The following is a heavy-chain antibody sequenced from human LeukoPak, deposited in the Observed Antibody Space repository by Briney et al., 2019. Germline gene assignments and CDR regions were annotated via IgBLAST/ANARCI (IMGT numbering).Heavy chain of an antibody. J-gene: IGHJ5*02. D-gene: IGHD1-20*01. CDR2: ISWNSGSI. CDR3: AKDIRITGTT. Sequence: GRSLRLSCAVSGFTFDDYAMHWVRQAPGKGLEWVSGISWNSGSIGYADSVKGRFTISRDNAKNSLYLQMNSLRAEDTALYYCAKDIRITGTTWGQGTLVTVSS. V-gene: IGHV3-9*01. CDR1: GFTFDDYA.